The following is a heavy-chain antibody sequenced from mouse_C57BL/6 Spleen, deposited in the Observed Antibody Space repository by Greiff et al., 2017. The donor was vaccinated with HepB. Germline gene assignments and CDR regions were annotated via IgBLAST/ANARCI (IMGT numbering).Heavy chain of an antibody. V-gene: IGHV5-12*01. D-gene: IGHD2-3*01. Sequence: EVMLVESGGGLVQPGGSLKLSCAASGFTFSDYYMYWVRQTPEKRLEWVAYISNGGGSTYYPDTVKGRFTISRDNAKNTLYLQMSRLKSEDTAMYYCARKDGYYVGAAMDYWGQGTSVTVSS. CDR1: GFTFSDYY. CDR3: ARKDGYYVGAAMDY. CDR2: ISNGGGST. J-gene: IGHJ4*01.